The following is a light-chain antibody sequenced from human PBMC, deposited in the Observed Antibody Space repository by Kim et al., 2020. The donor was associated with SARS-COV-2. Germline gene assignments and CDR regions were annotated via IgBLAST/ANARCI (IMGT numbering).Light chain of an antibody. Sequence: SYELTQPPSVSVSPGQTASITCSGDKLGDKYACWYQQKPGQSPVLVIYQDSKRPSGIPERFSGSNSGNTATLTISGTQAMDEADYYCQAWDSGVFGT. CDR1: KLGDKY. CDR2: QDS. CDR3: QAWDSGV. J-gene: IGLJ1*01. V-gene: IGLV3-1*01.